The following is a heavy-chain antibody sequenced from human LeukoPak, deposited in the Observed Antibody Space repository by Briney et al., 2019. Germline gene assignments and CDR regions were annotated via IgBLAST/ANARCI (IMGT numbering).Heavy chain of an antibody. CDR3: ARAGYCGDGGCRGGSAFDV. CDR2: ISGYTGDT. D-gene: IGHD2-15*01. Sequence: ASVKVSCKTSGYTFTNYDIYWVRQAPGQGLECMGWISGYTGDTKYAQILQGRFTVTTDTSTSTAYMELRSLTYDDTAVYYCARAGYCGDGGCRGGSAFDVWGQGTMVTVSS. CDR1: GYTFTNYD. V-gene: IGHV1-18*01. J-gene: IGHJ3*01.